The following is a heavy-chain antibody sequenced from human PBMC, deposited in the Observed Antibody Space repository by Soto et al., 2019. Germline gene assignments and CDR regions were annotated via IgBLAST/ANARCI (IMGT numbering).Heavy chain of an antibody. Sequence: SQTLSLTCAISGDSVSSNSAAWNWIRQSPSRGLEWLGRTYYRSKWYNDYAVSVKSRITINPDTSKNQFSLQLNSVTPEDTAVYYCARDPRSSGWSLYYYGMDVWGQGATVTVSS. CDR1: GDSVSSNSAA. CDR3: ARDPRSSGWSLYYYGMDV. CDR2: TYYRSKWYN. J-gene: IGHJ6*02. D-gene: IGHD6-19*01. V-gene: IGHV6-1*01.